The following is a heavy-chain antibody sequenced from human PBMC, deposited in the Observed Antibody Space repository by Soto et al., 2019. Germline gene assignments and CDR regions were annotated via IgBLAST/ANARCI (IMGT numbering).Heavy chain of an antibody. CDR3: ARGARQLGGTYYYGMDV. CDR2: FYDSGGT. J-gene: IGHJ6*02. D-gene: IGHD1-1*01. CDR1: GGSISGGFY. V-gene: IGHV4-31*03. Sequence: QVQLQESGPGLVKPSETLSLTCIVSGGSISGGFYWTWIRQHPGKGLEWIGFFYDSGGTYYNASRKRRLTISLDTSNIQVSMRLSAVTAAGPAVEYCARGARQLGGTYYYGMDVRGQGPKVTVS.